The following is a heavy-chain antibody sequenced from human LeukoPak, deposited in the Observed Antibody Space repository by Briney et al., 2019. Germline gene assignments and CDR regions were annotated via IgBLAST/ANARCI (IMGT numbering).Heavy chain of an antibody. J-gene: IGHJ4*02. V-gene: IGHV3-7*01. CDR1: GFTFSSYA. Sequence: GGSLRLSGAASGFTFSSYAMSWVRQAPGKGLEWVANIKQDGSEKYYVDSVKGRFTISRDNAKNSLYLQMNSLRAEDTAVYYCARGWTYYYDSSGYKLFDYWGQGTLVTVSS. D-gene: IGHD3-22*01. CDR2: IKQDGSEK. CDR3: ARGWTYYYDSSGYKLFDY.